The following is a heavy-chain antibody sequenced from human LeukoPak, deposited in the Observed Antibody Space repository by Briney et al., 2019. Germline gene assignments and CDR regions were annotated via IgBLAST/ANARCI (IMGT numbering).Heavy chain of an antibody. CDR3: ARLRSGSTPPPPYYYYGLDV. CDR2: IYSSGNT. J-gene: IGHJ6*02. Sequence: PSETLSLTCTVSGGSISTTNYYWGWIRQPPGRDLEWIGSIYSSGNTYYNPSLESRVTISVDTSKKQFSLRLTSVTAADTAVYYCARLRSGSTPPPPYYYYGLDVWGQGTTVTVSS. D-gene: IGHD1-26*01. CDR1: GGSISTTNYY. V-gene: IGHV4-39*07.